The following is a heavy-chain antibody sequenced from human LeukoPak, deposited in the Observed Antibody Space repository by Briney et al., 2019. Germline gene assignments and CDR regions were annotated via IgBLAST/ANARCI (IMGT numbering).Heavy chain of an antibody. V-gene: IGHV3-23*01. J-gene: IGHJ4*02. Sequence: GGSLRLSCAASGFTFSSYAMSWVRQAPGKGLEWVSAISGSGGSTYYADSVKGRFTISRDNSKNTLYLQMNSLRAEDTAVYYCAKDTGYCSGGSCQPPYYFDYWGQGTLVTVSS. CDR1: GFTFSSYA. CDR3: AKDTGYCSGGSCQPPYYFDY. CDR2: ISGSGGST. D-gene: IGHD2-15*01.